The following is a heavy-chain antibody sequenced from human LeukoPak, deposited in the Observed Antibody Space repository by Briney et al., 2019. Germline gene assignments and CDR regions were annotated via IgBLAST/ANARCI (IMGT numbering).Heavy chain of an antibody. CDR2: IRYDGSNK. CDR3: ARGGYPTYYYNSSGYSFDY. J-gene: IGHJ4*02. CDR1: GFTFSSYG. V-gene: IGHV3-30*02. D-gene: IGHD3-22*01. Sequence: GGSLRLSCAASGFTFSSYGMHWVRQAPGKGLEWVAFIRYDGSNKYYADSVKGRFTISRDNSKNTLYLQMNSLRAEDTAVYYCARGGYPTYYYNSSGYSFDYWGQGTLVTVSS.